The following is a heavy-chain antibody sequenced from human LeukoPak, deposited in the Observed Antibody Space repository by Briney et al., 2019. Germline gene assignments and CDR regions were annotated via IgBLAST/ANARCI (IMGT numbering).Heavy chain of an antibody. CDR1: GFTFSSYG. Sequence: PGGPLRLSCAASGFTFSSYGMHWVRQAPGKGLEWVAFIRYDGSNKYYADSVKGRFTISRDNSKNTLYLQMNSLRAEDTAVYYCAKDPLGDYYYYYMAVWGKGTTDTVSS. CDR3: AKDPLGDYYYYYMAV. V-gene: IGHV3-30*02. CDR2: IRYDGSNK. J-gene: IGHJ6*03. D-gene: IGHD3-16*01.